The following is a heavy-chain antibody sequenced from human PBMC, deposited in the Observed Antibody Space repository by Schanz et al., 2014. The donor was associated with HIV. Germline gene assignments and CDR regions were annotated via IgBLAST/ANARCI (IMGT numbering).Heavy chain of an antibody. Sequence: QVQLVESGGGVVQPGRSLRLSCAASGFTFSSYGMHWVRQAPGKGLEWGAVIWFDGRNKYYGDSVKGRFMISRDNSNNTLYLQMNSLRAEDTAVYFCTRGRFLERGGMDVWGQGTAVTVS. CDR2: IWFDGRNK. D-gene: IGHD3-3*01. CDR1: GFTFSSYG. J-gene: IGHJ6*02. CDR3: TRGRFLERGGMDV. V-gene: IGHV3-33*01.